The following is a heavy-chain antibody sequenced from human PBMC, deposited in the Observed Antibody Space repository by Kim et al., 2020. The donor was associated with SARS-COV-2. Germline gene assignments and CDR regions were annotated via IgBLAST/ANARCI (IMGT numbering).Heavy chain of an antibody. Sequence: GGSLRLSCAASGFTFSSYWMSWVRQAPGKGLEWVANIKQDGSEKYYVDSVKGRFTISRDNAKNSLYLQMNSLRAEDTAVYYCASWASSSWYVSQDYWGQGTLVTVSS. V-gene: IGHV3-7*01. CDR1: GFTFSSYW. CDR2: IKQDGSEK. J-gene: IGHJ4*02. CDR3: ASWASSSWYVSQDY. D-gene: IGHD6-13*01.